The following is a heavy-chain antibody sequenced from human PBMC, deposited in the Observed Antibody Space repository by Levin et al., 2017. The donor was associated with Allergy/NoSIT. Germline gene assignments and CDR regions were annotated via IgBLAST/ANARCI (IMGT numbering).Heavy chain of an antibody. D-gene: IGHD1-26*01. CDR2: IYPGDSDT. V-gene: IGHV5-51*01. Sequence: AGGSLRLSCKGSGYSFTGFWIVWVRQLPGKGLEWMGIIYPGDSDTRYSPSFQGQVTISVDKSISTAYLHWSSLKASDTAMYYCAVRSLRGTYTFDYWGQGTLVTVSS. CDR1: GYSFTGFW. J-gene: IGHJ4*02. CDR3: AVRSLRGTYTFDY.